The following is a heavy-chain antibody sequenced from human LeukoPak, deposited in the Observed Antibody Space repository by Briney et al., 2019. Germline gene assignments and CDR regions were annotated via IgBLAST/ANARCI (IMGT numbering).Heavy chain of an antibody. D-gene: IGHD5-24*01. CDR2: LYYSGST. CDR1: GGSITNNNYY. CDR3: ARGGMATTH. Sequence: SETLSLTCTVSGGSITNNNYYWDWIRQPPGKGLEWIGNLYYSGSTNYNPSLKSRVTISVDTSKNQFSLKLSSVTAADTAVYYCARGGMATTHWGQGTLVTVSS. V-gene: IGHV4-39*07. J-gene: IGHJ4*02.